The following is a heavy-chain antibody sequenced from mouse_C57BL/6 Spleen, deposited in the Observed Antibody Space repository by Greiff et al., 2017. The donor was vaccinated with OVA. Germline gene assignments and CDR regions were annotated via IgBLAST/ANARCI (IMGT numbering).Heavy chain of an antibody. CDR3: ARDSSGEFAY. J-gene: IGHJ3*01. Sequence: EVQLQQSGAELVKPGASVKLSCTASGFNIKDYYMPWVKQRTEQGLEWIGRIDPEDGETKYAPEFQGKATITADTSSNTAYLQLSSLTSEDTAVYYCARDSSGEFAYWGQGTLVTVSA. D-gene: IGHD3-2*02. CDR1: GFNIKDYY. CDR2: IDPEDGET. V-gene: IGHV14-2*01.